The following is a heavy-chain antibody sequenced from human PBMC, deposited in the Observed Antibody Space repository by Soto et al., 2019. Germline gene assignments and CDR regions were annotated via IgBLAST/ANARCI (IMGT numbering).Heavy chain of an antibody. V-gene: IGHV4-59*01. CDR3: ARGTIKEVVAADYYMDV. Sequence: SETLSLTGTVSGGSISSYYWSWIRQPPGKGLEWIGYIYYSGSTNYNPSLKSRVTISVDTSKNQFSLKLSSVTAADTAVYYCARGTIKEVVAADYYMDVWGKGTTVTVSS. J-gene: IGHJ6*03. D-gene: IGHD2-15*01. CDR2: IYYSGST. CDR1: GGSISSYY.